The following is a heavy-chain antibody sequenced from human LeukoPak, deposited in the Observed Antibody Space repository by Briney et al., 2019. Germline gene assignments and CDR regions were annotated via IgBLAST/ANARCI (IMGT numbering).Heavy chain of an antibody. V-gene: IGHV3-21*01. CDR1: GFTSSSYN. CDR2: ISISSSYI. Sequence: NPGGSLRLSCAASGFTSSSYNMNWVRQAPGKGLEWVSCISISSSYIYYADSVKGRFTISRDNAKNSLYLQMNSLRAEDTAVYYCARGSYGDYSVNYWGQGTLVTVSS. D-gene: IGHD4-17*01. J-gene: IGHJ4*02. CDR3: ARGSYGDYSVNY.